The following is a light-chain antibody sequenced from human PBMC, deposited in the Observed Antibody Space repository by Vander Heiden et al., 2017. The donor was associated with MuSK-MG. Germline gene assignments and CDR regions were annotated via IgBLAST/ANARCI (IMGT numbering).Light chain of an antibody. CDR3: QSYDTSLSALYV. V-gene: IGLV1-40*01. Sequence: QSVLTQPPSVSGAPGQRVTTPCTGSSSNIGAAYDVHWYQQLPGAVPKLLIFGNNHRPAGVPDRFSGSRSGTSASLAITGLQPEDEADYYCQSYDTSLSALYVFGTGTRVTVL. CDR1: SSNIGAAYD. CDR2: GNN. J-gene: IGLJ1*01.